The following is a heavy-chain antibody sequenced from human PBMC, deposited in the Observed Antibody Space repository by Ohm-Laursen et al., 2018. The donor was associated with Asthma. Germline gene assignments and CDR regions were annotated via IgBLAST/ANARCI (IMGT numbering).Heavy chain of an antibody. J-gene: IGHJ3*02. CDR1: GDPISDTYT. CDR3: WGKPAAAIYGAFDI. CDR2: ISYSGTP. Sequence: GTLSLTWTVSGDPISDTYTWGWVRQPPGKGLEYIGTISYSGTPYDNPSLRSRVTISVDTSKNQFSLKLSSVTAADTAVYYCWGKPAAAIYGAFDIWGQGTMVTVSS. D-gene: IGHD2-2*01. V-gene: IGHV4-39*07.